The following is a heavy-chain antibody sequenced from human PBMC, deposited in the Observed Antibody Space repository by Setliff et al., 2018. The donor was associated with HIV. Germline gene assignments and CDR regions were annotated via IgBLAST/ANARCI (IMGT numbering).Heavy chain of an antibody. CDR2: FYHSGST. Sequence: PSETLSLTCAVSGYSISSGYYWGWVRQPPEKGLEWIGSFYHSGSTYYNPSLKSRVTISVDTSKNQLSLKPSSVTAADTAVYYCARSADRGLAATIAAYFDYWGQGILVTVSS. V-gene: IGHV4-38-2*01. CDR1: GYSISSGYY. J-gene: IGHJ4*02. CDR3: ARSADRGLAATIAAYFDY. D-gene: IGHD6-13*01.